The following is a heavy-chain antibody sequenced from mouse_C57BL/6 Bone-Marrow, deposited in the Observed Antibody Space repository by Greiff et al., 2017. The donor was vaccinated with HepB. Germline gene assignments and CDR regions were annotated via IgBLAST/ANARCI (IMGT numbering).Heavy chain of an antibody. CDR1: GYTFTSYW. CDR3: ARSLLLRRAWFAY. D-gene: IGHD2-12*01. J-gene: IGHJ3*01. CDR2: IYPGSGST. Sequence: QVQLQQPGAELVKPGASVKMSCKASGYTFTSYWITWVKQRPGQGLEWIGDIYPGSGSTNYNEKFKSKAKLTVDTSTSTPYIQLSSLTSEDSAVYYCARSLLLRRAWFAYWGQGTLVTVSA. V-gene: IGHV1-55*01.